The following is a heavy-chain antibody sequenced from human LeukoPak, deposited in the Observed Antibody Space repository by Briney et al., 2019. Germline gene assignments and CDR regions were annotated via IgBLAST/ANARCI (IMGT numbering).Heavy chain of an antibody. D-gene: IGHD5-18*01. V-gene: IGHV4-30-4*01. CDR3: ARVLYSYGSLAWFDP. J-gene: IGHJ5*02. CDR2: IYYSGST. Sequence: SETLSLTCTVSGGSISSGDYYWSWIRQPPGKGLEWIGYIYYSGSTYYNPSLKSRVTISVDTSKNQSSLKLSSVTAADTAVYYCARVLYSYGSLAWFDPWGQGTLVTVSS. CDR1: GGSISSGDYY.